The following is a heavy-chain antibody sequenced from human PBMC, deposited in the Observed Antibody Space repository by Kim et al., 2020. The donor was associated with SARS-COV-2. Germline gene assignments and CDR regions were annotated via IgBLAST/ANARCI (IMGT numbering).Heavy chain of an antibody. CDR2: INAGNGNT. Sequence: ASVKVSCKASGYTFTSYAMHWVRQAPGQRLEWMGWINAGNGNTKYSQKFQGRVTITRDTSASTAYMELSSLRSEDTAVYYCASTAGLWFGELLRSYYYYGMDVWGQGTTVTVSS. CDR3: ASTAGLWFGELLRSYYYYGMDV. J-gene: IGHJ6*02. V-gene: IGHV1-3*01. CDR1: GYTFTSYA. D-gene: IGHD3-10*01.